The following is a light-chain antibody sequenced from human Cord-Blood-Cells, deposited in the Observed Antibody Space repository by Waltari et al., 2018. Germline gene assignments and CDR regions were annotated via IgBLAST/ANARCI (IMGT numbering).Light chain of an antibody. J-gene: IGLJ3*02. CDR1: SSDVGSYNL. V-gene: IGLV2-23*01. Sequence: QSALTQPASVSGSPGQSITISCTGTSSDVGSYNLVSWYQQLPGKAPKLMIYVGSKRPPGVSNRFSGSKSGNTASLTISGLQAEDEADYYCCSYAGSSTFWVFGGGTKLTVL. CDR2: VGS. CDR3: CSYAGSSTFWV.